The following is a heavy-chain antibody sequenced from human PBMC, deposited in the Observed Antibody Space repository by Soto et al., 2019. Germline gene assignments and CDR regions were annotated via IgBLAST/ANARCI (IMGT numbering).Heavy chain of an antibody. CDR2: VYHTGAT. CDR1: GDPLSYGGYY. CDR3: AREGHSSWEWLDP. D-gene: IGHD1-26*01. J-gene: IGHJ5*02. Sequence: SETLSLTCSVSGDPLSYGGYYWSWVRQSPGKALEWIGFVYHTGATYYHPSLESRVTVAVDMSKNEFSLKLTSVTAADTATYYCAREGHSSWEWLDPWRQRILVSVSS. V-gene: IGHV4-31*03.